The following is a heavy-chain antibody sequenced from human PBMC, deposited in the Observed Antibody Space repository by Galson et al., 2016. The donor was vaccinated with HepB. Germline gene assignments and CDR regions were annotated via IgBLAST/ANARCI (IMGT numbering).Heavy chain of an antibody. CDR3: ARGGWSMAD. CDR2: IYYSGAT. J-gene: IGHJ4*02. Sequence: SETLSLTCSVSGGSMTGYYWSWTRQPPGKGLEWIGYIYYSGATNYNSSLESRVTISVDTSKNRFSLKLSSVTAADTAVYYCARGGWSMADWSQGKLVTVSS. CDR1: GGSMTGYY. D-gene: IGHD6-19*01. V-gene: IGHV4-59*01.